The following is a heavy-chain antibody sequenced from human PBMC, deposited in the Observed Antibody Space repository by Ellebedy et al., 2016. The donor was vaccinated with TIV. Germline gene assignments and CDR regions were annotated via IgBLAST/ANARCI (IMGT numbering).Heavy chain of an antibody. J-gene: IGHJ4*02. D-gene: IGHD2-2*01. Sequence: GESLKISCAASGFTFSDYYMSWVRQAPGKGLVWVSRISIDGSSTSYADSVKGRFTISRDNAKSTLYLQMNSLRAEDTAVYYCARGGLTAASDYWGQGTLVTVSS. V-gene: IGHV3-74*01. CDR1: GFTFSDYY. CDR3: ARGGLTAASDY. CDR2: ISIDGSST.